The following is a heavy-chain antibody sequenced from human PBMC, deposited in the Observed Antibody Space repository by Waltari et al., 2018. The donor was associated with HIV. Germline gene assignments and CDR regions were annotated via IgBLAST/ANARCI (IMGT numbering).Heavy chain of an antibody. J-gene: IGHJ4*02. D-gene: IGHD3-22*01. CDR2: ISYSGCT. CDR3: ARSYYDSSGYHLFDY. Sequence: QVQLQESSPGLVKPSENLSLTCTVSGGSISSYYWSWLRQPPGKGLEWIGYISYSGCTNYNPSLESRVTISVDTSKNQFSLKLTSVTAADTAVYYCARSYYDSSGYHLFDYWGQGTLVTVSS. V-gene: IGHV4-59*01. CDR1: GGSISSYY.